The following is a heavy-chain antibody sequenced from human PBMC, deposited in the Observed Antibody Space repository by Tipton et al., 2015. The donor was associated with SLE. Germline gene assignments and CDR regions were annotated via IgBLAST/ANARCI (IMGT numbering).Heavy chain of an antibody. CDR3: AKDGGSYYNLFYMDV. CDR2: ISYDGSNK. J-gene: IGHJ6*03. V-gene: IGHV3-30*04. D-gene: IGHD3-10*01. Sequence: SLRLSCAASGFTFSSYAMHWVRPAPGKGLEWVAVISYDGSNKYYADSVKGRFTISRDNSKNTLYLQMNSLRAEDTAVYYCAKDGGSYYNLFYMDVWGKGTTVTVSS. CDR1: GFTFSSYA.